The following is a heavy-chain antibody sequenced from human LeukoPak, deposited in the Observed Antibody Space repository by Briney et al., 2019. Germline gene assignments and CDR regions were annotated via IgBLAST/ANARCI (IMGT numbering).Heavy chain of an antibody. CDR1: GGSIRSYY. CDR2: IYYSGNT. CDR3: ARHIRTTVTTNPQPHFDY. Sequence: SETLSLTCSVSGGSIRSYYWTWIRQPPGKGLEWIGYIYYSGNTNYNPSLKSRATISVDTSKNQFSLKLSSVTAADTAVYYCARHIRTTVTTNPQPHFDYWGQGTLVTVSS. D-gene: IGHD4-17*01. V-gene: IGHV4-59*08. J-gene: IGHJ4*02.